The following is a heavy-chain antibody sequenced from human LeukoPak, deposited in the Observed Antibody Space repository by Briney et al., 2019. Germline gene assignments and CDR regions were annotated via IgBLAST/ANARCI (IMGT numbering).Heavy chain of an antibody. CDR3: VNQISGWVY. D-gene: IGHD6-19*01. V-gene: IGHV3-64D*06. Sequence: GGSLRLSCSVTGFTLHSLVMHWVRQAPGKGLEYVSRITSSGGSTYYADSVKGRFTISRDNSKNTLYLQMSSLRPEDTAMYYCVNQISGWVYWGQGTMVTVSS. J-gene: IGHJ4*02. CDR2: ITSSGGST. CDR1: GFTLHSLV.